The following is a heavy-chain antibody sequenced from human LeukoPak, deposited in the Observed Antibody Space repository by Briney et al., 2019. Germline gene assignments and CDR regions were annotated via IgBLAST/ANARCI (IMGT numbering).Heavy chain of an antibody. CDR3: ARANLAYYDFWKDGMDV. CDR1: GRSISSYY. D-gene: IGHD3-3*01. Sequence: SETLSLTCTVSGRSISSYYWSWLRQPPGKGLEWLGYIYYSGSNNYNPSLKSRVTISVETSKNQFSLKLSSVTAADTAVYYCARANLAYYDFWKDGMDVWGQGTTVTVSS. CDR2: IYYSGSN. V-gene: IGHV4-59*01. J-gene: IGHJ6*02.